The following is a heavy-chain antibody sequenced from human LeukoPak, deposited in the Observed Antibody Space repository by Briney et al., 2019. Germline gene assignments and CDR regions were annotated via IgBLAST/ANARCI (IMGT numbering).Heavy chain of an antibody. D-gene: IGHD3-3*01. V-gene: IGHV4-61*01. J-gene: IGHJ6*02. Sequence: PSETLSLTCTVSGGSVSSGSYYWRWIRQPPGKGLEWIGYIYYSGSTNYDPSLKSRVTISVDTSKNQFSLKLSCVTAADTAVYYCAREAYYDFWSGLTNYGMDVWGQGTTVTVSS. CDR1: GGSVSSGSYY. CDR2: IYYSGST. CDR3: AREAYYDFWSGLTNYGMDV.